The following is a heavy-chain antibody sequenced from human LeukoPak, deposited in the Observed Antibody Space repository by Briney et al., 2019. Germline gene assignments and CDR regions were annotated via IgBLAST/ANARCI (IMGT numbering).Heavy chain of an antibody. CDR2: IYYSGST. CDR3: ARDNVPQGSYGSGSYIPYYYYYGMDV. CDR1: GGSISSGGYY. V-gene: IGHV4-31*03. J-gene: IGHJ6*02. D-gene: IGHD3-10*01. Sequence: NPSQTLSLTCTVSGGSISSGGYYWSWIRQHPGKGLEWIGYIYYSGSTYYNPSLNSRVTISVDTSKNQFSLKLSSVTAADTAVYYCARDNVPQGSYGSGSYIPYYYYYGMDVWGQGTTVTVSS.